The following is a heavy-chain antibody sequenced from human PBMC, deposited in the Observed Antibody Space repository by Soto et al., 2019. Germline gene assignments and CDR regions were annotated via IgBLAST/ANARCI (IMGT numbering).Heavy chain of an antibody. Sequence: QLQLQESGPGLVKPSETLSLTCTVSGGSITSNAYYWGWIRQPPGKGLEWLGYIYYSGSASYNPSLKSRVTMSVDTSKNQCSLKLSSVTAADTAVYYCARRPKRGSYSWCFDYWGQGTRVTVSS. J-gene: IGHJ4*02. V-gene: IGHV4-39*01. D-gene: IGHD1-26*01. CDR2: IYYSGSA. CDR1: GGSITSNAYY. CDR3: ARRPKRGSYSWCFDY.